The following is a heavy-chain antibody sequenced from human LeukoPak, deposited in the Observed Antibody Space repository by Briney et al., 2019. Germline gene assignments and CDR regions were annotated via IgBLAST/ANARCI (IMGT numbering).Heavy chain of an antibody. Sequence: GASVKVSCKVSGYTLTELSMHWVRQAPGKGLEWMGGFDPEDGETIYAQKFQGRVTMTEDTSTDTAYMELGSLRSEDTAVYYCATTGSGNYYYYYMDAWGKGTTVTVSS. D-gene: IGHD3-10*01. V-gene: IGHV1-24*01. CDR3: ATTGSGNYYYYYMDA. CDR2: FDPEDGET. J-gene: IGHJ6*03. CDR1: GYTLTELS.